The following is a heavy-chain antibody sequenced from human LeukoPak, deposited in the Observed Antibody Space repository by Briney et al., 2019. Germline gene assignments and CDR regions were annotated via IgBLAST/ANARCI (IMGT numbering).Heavy chain of an antibody. Sequence: SWIRQAPGKGLEWVGRIKSKTDGGTTDYAAPVKGRFTISRDDSKNTLYLQINSLKTEDTAVYYCTTASPVAGYFDYWGQGTLVTVSS. CDR2: IKSKTDGGTT. D-gene: IGHD6-19*01. J-gene: IGHJ4*02. V-gene: IGHV3-15*01. CDR3: TTASPVAGYFDY.